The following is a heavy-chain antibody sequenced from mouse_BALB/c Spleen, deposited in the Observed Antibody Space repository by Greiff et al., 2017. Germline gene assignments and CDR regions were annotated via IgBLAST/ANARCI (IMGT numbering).Heavy chain of an antibody. CDR3: ARDRELTPFYYAMDY. Sequence: EVKLVESGGGLVKPGGSLKLSCAASGFTFSDYYMYWVRQTPEKRLEWVATISDGGSYTYYPDSVKGRFTISRDNAKNNLYLQMSSLKSEDTAMYYCARDRELTPFYYAMDYWGQGTSVTVSS. J-gene: IGHJ4*01. V-gene: IGHV5-4*02. D-gene: IGHD6-1*01. CDR1: GFTFSDYY. CDR2: ISDGGSYT.